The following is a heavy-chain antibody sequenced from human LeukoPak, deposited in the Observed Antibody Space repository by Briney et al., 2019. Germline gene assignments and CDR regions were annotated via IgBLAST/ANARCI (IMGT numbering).Heavy chain of an antibody. Sequence: PGGSLRLSCAASGFTFSSYEMNWVRQAPGKGLEWVSYISSSGNTIYYADSVKGRFTISRDNAKNSLYLQMNSLRAEDMAVYYCARISSSYDYDYWGQGTLVTVSS. V-gene: IGHV3-48*03. D-gene: IGHD6-6*01. CDR3: ARISSSYDYDY. CDR1: GFTFSSYE. J-gene: IGHJ4*02. CDR2: ISSSGNTI.